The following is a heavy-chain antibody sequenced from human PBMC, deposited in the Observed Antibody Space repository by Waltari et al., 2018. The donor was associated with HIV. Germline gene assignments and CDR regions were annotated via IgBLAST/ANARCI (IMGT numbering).Heavy chain of an antibody. Sequence: QLQLQESGPGLVKPSETLSLTCTVSGGSISRSSYFWGWIRQPPGKVLVWIGSIYYSGSTYYNPSLKRRVTISVDTPKNQFSLHLSSVTAADTAVYYCARRHLDTALVRWGLDDWGQGTLVTVSS. V-gene: IGHV4-39*01. J-gene: IGHJ4*02. CDR3: ARRHLDTALVRWGLDD. CDR1: GGSISRSSYF. CDR2: IYYSGST. D-gene: IGHD5-18*01.